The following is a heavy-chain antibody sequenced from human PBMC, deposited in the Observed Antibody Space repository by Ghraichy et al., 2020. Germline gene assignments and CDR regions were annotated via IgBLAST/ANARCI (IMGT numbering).Heavy chain of an antibody. J-gene: IGHJ4*02. V-gene: IGHV3-30*04. CDR1: GFTFSSYA. CDR2: ISYDGSNK. CDR3: ARESGDKAFDY. D-gene: IGHD3-10*01. Sequence: GGSLRLSCAASGFTFSSYAMHWVRQAPGKGLEWVAVISYDGSNKYYADSVKGRFTISRDNSKNTLYLQMNSLRAEDTAVYYCARESGDKAFDYWGQGTLVTVSS.